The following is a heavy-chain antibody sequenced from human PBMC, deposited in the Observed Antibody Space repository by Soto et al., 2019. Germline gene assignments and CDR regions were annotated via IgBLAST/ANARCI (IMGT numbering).Heavy chain of an antibody. CDR2: IYYSGGT. V-gene: IGHV4-30-4*01. Sequence: PSETLSLTCTVSGGSVSSGDYYWSWIRQPPGKGLEWIGYIYYSGGTYYSPSLKSRITISVDTSKNRFSLNLNSVTAADTAVYFCARGNLRRHYLDYWGQGTRGTVSS. CDR3: ARGNLRRHYLDY. CDR1: GGSVSSGDYY. J-gene: IGHJ4*02.